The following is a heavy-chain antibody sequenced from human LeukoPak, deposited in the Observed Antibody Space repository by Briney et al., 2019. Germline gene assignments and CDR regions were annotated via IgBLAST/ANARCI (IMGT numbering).Heavy chain of an antibody. J-gene: IGHJ3*02. V-gene: IGHV1-46*01. D-gene: IGHD2-2*01. CDR2: INPSGGST. Sequence: ASVKVSCKASGYTFTSYYMYWVRQAPGQGLEWMGIINPSGGSTSYAQKFQGRVTMTRDTSTSTVYMELSSLRSEDTAVYYCARGTCSSTSCYDIFGYKNAFDIWGQGTMVTVSS. CDR1: GYTFTSYY. CDR3: ARGTCSSTSCYDIFGYKNAFDI.